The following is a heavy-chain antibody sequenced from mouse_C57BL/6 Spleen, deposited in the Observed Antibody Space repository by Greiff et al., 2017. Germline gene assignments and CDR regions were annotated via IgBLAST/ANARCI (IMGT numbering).Heavy chain of an antibody. CDR2: IYPSDSET. CDR3: ARQLRLREDYAMDY. CDR1: GYTFTSYW. D-gene: IGHD3-2*02. V-gene: IGHV1-61*01. J-gene: IGHJ4*01. Sequence: VQLQQPGAELVGPGSSVKLSCKASGYTFTSYWMDWVKQRPGQGLEWIGNIYPSDSETHYDQKFKDKATLTVDKSSSTAYMQISSLTSEDSAVYYCARQLRLREDYAMDYWGQGTSVTVSS.